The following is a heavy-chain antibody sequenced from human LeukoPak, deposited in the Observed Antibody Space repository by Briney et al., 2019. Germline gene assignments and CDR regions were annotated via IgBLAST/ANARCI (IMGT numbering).Heavy chain of an antibody. D-gene: IGHD2-15*01. CDR1: GFTFILYE. CDR3: AARPGYCSGGSCYSGPFDY. J-gene: IGHJ4*02. V-gene: IGHV3-48*03. Sequence: PGGSLRLSCAASGFTFILYEMNWVRQAPGKGLEWLSYINRNGTTIYYADSVKGRFTISRDNAKNSLYLQMNSLRAEDTAVYYCAARPGYCSGGSCYSGPFDYWGQGTLVTVSS. CDR2: INRNGTTI.